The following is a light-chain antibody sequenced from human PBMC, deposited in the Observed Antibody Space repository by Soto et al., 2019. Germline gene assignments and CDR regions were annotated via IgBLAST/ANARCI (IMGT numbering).Light chain of an antibody. CDR3: GSFTSSTTLV. CDR1: SSDIGGYDY. CDR2: NVS. V-gene: IGLV2-14*01. J-gene: IGLJ2*01. Sequence: QSVLTQPASVSGSPGQSITISCTGTSSDIGGYDYVSWYQQHPGKAPKLMIHNVSNRPSGVSNRFSGSKSGNTASLTISGLQAEDEADYFCGSFTSSTTLVFGGGTKVTVL.